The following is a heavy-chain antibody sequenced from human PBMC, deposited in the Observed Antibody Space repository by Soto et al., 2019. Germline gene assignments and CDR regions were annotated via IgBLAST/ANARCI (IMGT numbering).Heavy chain of an antibody. V-gene: IGHV2-5*02. Sequence: QITLNESGPTVVRTTETLTLTCRFSGFSLTTSGVGVGWIRQSPGKAPEWLALIYWDDDKRYSASLKSRLTTTKEPPKNQVGLTVSDFDPTDTATYFFADKFFRQVFGLVTPPPLYFDFWG. CDR3: ADKFFRQVFGLVTPPPLYFDF. CDR1: GFSLTTSGVG. J-gene: IGHJ4*01. D-gene: IGHD3-3*01. CDR2: IYWDDDK.